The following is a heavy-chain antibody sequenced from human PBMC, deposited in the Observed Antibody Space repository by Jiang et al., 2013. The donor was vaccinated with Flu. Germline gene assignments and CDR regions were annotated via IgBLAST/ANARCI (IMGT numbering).Heavy chain of an antibody. J-gene: IGHJ4*02. CDR3: ARDISPYGSGSHYYHFDS. CDR2: ISYDGRTK. V-gene: IGHV3-30*04. CDR1: GFIFSSDV. Sequence: RSLRLSCAASGFIFSSDVMHWVRQAPGKGLEWVALISYDGRTKYYADSMEGRVTISRDNSKSTLYLQMDSLRVEDTAVYFCARDISPYGSGSHYYHFDSWGQGSLVTVSS. D-gene: IGHD3-10*01.